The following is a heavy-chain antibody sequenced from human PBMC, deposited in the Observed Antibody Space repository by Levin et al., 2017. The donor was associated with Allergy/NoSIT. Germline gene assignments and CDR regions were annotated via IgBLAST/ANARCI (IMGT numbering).Heavy chain of an antibody. D-gene: IGHD2-15*01. CDR2: INPSGGST. CDR1: GYTFTSYY. Sequence: GESLKISCQASGYTFTSYYMHWVRQAPGQGLEWMGIINPSGGSTSYAQKFQGRVTMTRDTSTSTVYMELSSLRSEDTAVYYCARSMVVAAPFDYWGQGTLVTVSS. CDR3: ARSMVVAAPFDY. V-gene: IGHV1-46*01. J-gene: IGHJ4*02.